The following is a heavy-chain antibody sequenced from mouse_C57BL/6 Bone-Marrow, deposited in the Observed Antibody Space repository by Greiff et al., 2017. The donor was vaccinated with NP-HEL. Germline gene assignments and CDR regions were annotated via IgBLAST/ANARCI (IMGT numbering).Heavy chain of an antibody. CDR3: ARRGYGSGYGY. CDR1: GFTFSSYT. CDR2: ISGGGGNT. V-gene: IGHV5-9*01. D-gene: IGHD1-1*01. J-gene: IGHJ2*01. Sequence: DVMLVESGGGLVKPGGSLKLSCSASGFTFSSYTMSWVRQTPEKSLEWVATISGGGGNTYYPDSVKGRFTISSDNAKNTLYLQMSSLRSEDTALYYCARRGYGSGYGYWGQGTTLTVSS.